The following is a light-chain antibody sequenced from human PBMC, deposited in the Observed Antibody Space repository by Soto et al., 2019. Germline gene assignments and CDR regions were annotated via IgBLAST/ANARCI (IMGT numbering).Light chain of an antibody. J-gene: IGKJ1*01. CDR1: PGIINY. CDR2: AAS. CDR3: QQYGGSVQT. V-gene: IGKV1-27*01. Sequence: DIQMTQSPSSLSASVGDRVTITCRASPGIINYLAWYQQKPGKVPKLLTYAASTLQSGVPSRFSGSGSGTEFTLTISSLQPEDVAVYYCQQYGGSVQTFGQGTKVDIK.